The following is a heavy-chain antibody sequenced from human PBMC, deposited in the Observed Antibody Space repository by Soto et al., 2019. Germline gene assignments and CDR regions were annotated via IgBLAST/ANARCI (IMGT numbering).Heavy chain of an antibody. CDR3: ASSTVTTSIF. Sequence: QVQLVQSGAEVKKPGASVKVSCKASGYIFTSYEINWVRQATGQGLEWMGWMNPKSGNTGYAQKFQXXXXXXXXXXXXXXXXXLSSVRSEDTAVYYCASSTVTTSIFWGQGTLVTVSS. J-gene: IGHJ4*02. V-gene: IGHV1-8*01. D-gene: IGHD4-17*01. CDR1: GYIFTSYE. CDR2: MNPKSGNT.